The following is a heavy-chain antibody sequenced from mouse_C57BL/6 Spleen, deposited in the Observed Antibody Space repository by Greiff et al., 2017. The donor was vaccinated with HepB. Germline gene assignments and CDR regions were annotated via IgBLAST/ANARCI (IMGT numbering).Heavy chain of an antibody. J-gene: IGHJ1*03. CDR2: IYPETGGT. V-gene: IGHV1-15*01. D-gene: IGHD2-4*01. CDR1: GYTFTDYE. Sequence: VQLQQSGAELVRPGASVTLSCKASGYTFTDYEMHWVKQTTVHGLEWIGAIYPETGGTAYNQKFKGKAILTADKSSSTAYMELRSLTSEDSAVYYCTRGDDDGYCDVWGTGTTVTVSS. CDR3: TRGDDDGYCDV.